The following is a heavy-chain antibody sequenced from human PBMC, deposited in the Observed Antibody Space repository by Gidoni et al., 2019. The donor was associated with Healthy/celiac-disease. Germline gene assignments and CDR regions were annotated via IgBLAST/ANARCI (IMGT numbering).Heavy chain of an antibody. CDR1: GFTFSSYS. V-gene: IGHV3-21*01. Sequence: EVQLVESGGGLVKPGGSLRLSCAASGFTFSSYSMNWVRQAPGKGLEWVSSISSSSSYIYYADSVKGRFTISRDNAKNSLYLQMNSLRAEDTAVYYCATKNTIGVDYWGQGTLVTVSS. J-gene: IGHJ4*02. D-gene: IGHD3-16*01. CDR3: ATKNTIGVDY. CDR2: ISSSSSYI.